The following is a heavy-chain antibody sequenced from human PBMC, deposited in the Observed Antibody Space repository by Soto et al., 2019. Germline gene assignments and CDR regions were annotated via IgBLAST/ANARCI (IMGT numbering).Heavy chain of an antibody. CDR2: IYYSGST. Sequence: SETLSLTCTVSGGSISSGDYYWSWIHQPPGKGLEWIGYIYYSGSTYYNPSLKSRVTISVDTSKNQFSLKLSSVTAADTAVYYCARVRVDYYDSSGYYLFDYGGQGTLVTVSS. CDR1: GGSISSGDYY. D-gene: IGHD3-22*01. CDR3: ARVRVDYYDSSGYYLFDY. V-gene: IGHV4-30-4*01. J-gene: IGHJ4*02.